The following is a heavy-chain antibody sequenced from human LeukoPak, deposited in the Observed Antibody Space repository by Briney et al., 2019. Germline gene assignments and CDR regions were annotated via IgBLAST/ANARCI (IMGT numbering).Heavy chain of an antibody. CDR1: GFTFSSYW. J-gene: IGHJ3*02. Sequence: GGSLRLSCAASGFTFSSYWMSWVRQAPGKGLEWVANIKQDGSGKYYVDSVKGRFTISRDNAKNSLYLQMNSLRAEDTAVYYCARDRASSGWSVDAFDIWGQGTMVTVSS. D-gene: IGHD6-19*01. CDR2: IKQDGSGK. V-gene: IGHV3-7*03. CDR3: ARDRASSGWSVDAFDI.